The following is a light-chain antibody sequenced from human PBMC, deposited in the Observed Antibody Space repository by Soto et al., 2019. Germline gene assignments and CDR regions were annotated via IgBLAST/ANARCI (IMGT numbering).Light chain of an antibody. Sequence: NFMLTQPHSVSESTGKTVTISCTRNTGSIASSYVLWHQQRPVSAPTAVIYENNQRPSGVPERFSGSIDSSSNSAALTISGLKTEDEASFYGQSYDYNNWVFGGGTKLTVL. J-gene: IGLJ3*02. CDR1: TGSIASSY. CDR2: ENN. V-gene: IGLV6-57*03. CDR3: QSYDYNNWV.